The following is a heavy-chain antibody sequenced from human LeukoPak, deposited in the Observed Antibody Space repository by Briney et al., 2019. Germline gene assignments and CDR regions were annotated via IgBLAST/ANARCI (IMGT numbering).Heavy chain of an antibody. Sequence: GGSLRLSCAASGFTFSSYGMHWVRQAPGKGLEWVAFIRYDGSNKYYADSVKGRFTISRDNSKNTLYLQMNSLRAEDKAVYYCAKPRRGITIFGVLDYWGQGTLVTVSS. D-gene: IGHD3-3*01. CDR1: GFTFSSYG. J-gene: IGHJ4*02. V-gene: IGHV3-30*02. CDR2: IRYDGSNK. CDR3: AKPRRGITIFGVLDY.